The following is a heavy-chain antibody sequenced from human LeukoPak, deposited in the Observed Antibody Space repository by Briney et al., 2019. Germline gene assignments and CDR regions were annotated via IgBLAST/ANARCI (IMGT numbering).Heavy chain of an antibody. CDR3: ATSGVRRNYYDSSGFDY. V-gene: IGHV1-24*01. J-gene: IGHJ4*02. CDR1: GYTLTELS. Sequence: GASVKVSCKVSGYTLTELSMHWVRQAPGKGLERMGGFDPEDGETIYAQKFQGRVTMTEDTSTDTAYMELSSLRSEDTAVYYCATSGVRRNYYDSSGFDYWGQGTLVTVSS. D-gene: IGHD3-22*01. CDR2: FDPEDGET.